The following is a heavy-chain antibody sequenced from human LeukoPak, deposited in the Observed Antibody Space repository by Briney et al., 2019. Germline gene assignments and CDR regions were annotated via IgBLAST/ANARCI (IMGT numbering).Heavy chain of an antibody. J-gene: IGHJ4*02. CDR3: ARDTEQQLAFDY. CDR2: IYSGGST. CDR1: GFTVSSNY. D-gene: IGHD6-13*01. V-gene: IGHV3-53*01. Sequence: GGSLRLSCAASGFTVSSNYMSWVRLAPGKGLEWVSVIYSGGSTYYADSVKGRFTISRDNSKNTLYLQMNSLRAEDTAVYYCARDTEQQLAFDYWGQGTLVTVSS.